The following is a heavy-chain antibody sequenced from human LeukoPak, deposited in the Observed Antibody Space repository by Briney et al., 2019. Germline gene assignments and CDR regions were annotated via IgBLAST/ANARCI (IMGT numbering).Heavy chain of an antibody. V-gene: IGHV1-18*01. CDR2: ISAYNGNT. CDR3: ARDIWEDQHSSGWYSFFPRNYYYYYYMDV. CDR1: GYTFTSYG. Sequence: ASVKVSCMASGYTFTSYGISWVRQAPGQGLEWMGWISAYNGNTNYAQTLQGRVTMTTDTSTSTAYMELRSLRSDDTAVYYCARDIWEDQHSSGWYSFFPRNYYYYYYMDVWGKGTTVTVSS. J-gene: IGHJ6*03. D-gene: IGHD6-19*01.